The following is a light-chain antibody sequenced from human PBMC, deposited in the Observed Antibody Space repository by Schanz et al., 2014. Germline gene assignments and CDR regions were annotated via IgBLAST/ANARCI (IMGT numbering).Light chain of an antibody. CDR3: QQYNSYWG. CDR1: QSISSW. CDR2: KAS. V-gene: IGKV1-5*03. Sequence: DIQMTQSPSTLSASVGDRVTFTCRASQSISSWLAWYQQKPGKAPTLLIFKASSLESGVPSRFGGSGSGTEFTLTISSLQPDDFATYYCQQYNSYWGFGQGTKVEIK. J-gene: IGKJ1*01.